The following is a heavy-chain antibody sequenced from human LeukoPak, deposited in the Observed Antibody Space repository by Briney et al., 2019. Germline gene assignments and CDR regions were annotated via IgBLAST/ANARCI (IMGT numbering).Heavy chain of an antibody. CDR1: GFTFSSYA. D-gene: IGHD6-19*01. CDR3: VRNLAVAGTCFDS. V-gene: IGHV3-7*03. CDR2: IKQDGSDR. J-gene: IGHJ4*02. Sequence: GGSLRLSCAASGFTFSSYAMSWVRQAPGTGLEWVANIKQDGSDRNYVTSVRGRFAISRDNAESSLFLQMNSLRAEDTAVYYCVRNLAVAGTCFDSWGQGTLVTVSS.